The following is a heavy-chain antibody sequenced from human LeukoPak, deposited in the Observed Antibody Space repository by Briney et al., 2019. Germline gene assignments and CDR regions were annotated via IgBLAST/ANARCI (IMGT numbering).Heavy chain of an antibody. J-gene: IGHJ2*01. CDR1: GFTFSSYA. V-gene: IGHV3-23*01. D-gene: IGHD5-24*01. CDR2: ISGSGGST. Sequence: GGSLRLSCAASGFTFSSYAMSWVRQAPGKGLEWVSAISGSGGSTYYADSVKGRFTISRDNSKNTLYLQMGSLRGEDMAVYYCARDGEMTTIDWYFDLWGRGTLVTVSS. CDR3: ARDGEMTTIDWYFDL.